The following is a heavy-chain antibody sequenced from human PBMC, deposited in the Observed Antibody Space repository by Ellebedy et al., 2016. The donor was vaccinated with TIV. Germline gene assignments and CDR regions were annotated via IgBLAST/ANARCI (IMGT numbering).Heavy chain of an antibody. V-gene: IGHV3-23*01. Sequence: GGSLRLXXAASAFTFRSYAMSWVRQAPGKGLEWVSAIRGSGVSTYYADSVKGRFTISRDNSKNTLYLQMNSLRAEDTAVYYCAKDPGYCSSTSCYRYFQHWGQGTLVTVSP. CDR2: IRGSGVST. D-gene: IGHD2-2*02. J-gene: IGHJ1*01. CDR3: AKDPGYCSSTSCYRYFQH. CDR1: AFTFRSYA.